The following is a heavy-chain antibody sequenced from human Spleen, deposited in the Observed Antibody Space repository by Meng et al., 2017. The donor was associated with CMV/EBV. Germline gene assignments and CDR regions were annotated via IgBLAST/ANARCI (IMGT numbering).Heavy chain of an antibody. J-gene: IGHJ4*02. CDR2: ISWDGGYT. CDR3: AKGANIVVVPADDYYFDY. Sequence: GESLKISCAASGFTFDHYTMYWVRQAPGKGLEWVSLISWDGGYTYYADSVKGRFTISRDNSKNSLYLQMNSLRTEDTALYYCAKGANIVVVPADDYYFDYWGQGTLVTVSS. CDR1: GFTFDHYT. D-gene: IGHD2-2*01. V-gene: IGHV3-43*01.